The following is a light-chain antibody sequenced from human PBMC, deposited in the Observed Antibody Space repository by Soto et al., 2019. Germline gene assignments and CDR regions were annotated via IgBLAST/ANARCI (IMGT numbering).Light chain of an antibody. CDR3: QQYNNWPPGNT. CDR2: GAS. J-gene: IGKJ2*01. V-gene: IGKV3-15*01. Sequence: EIVMTQSPATLSVSPGERATLSCRASQSVSSNLAWYQQKPGQAPRLLIYGASTRATGIPARFSGSGSGTEFTLTISSLQSEDFAVYYCQQYNNWPPGNTFGQGIKLEIK. CDR1: QSVSSN.